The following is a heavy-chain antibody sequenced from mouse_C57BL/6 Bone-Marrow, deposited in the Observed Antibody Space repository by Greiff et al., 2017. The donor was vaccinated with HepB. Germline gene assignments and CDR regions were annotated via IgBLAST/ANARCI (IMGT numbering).Heavy chain of an antibody. D-gene: IGHD1-1*01. Sequence: QVQLQQPGAELVKPGASVKMSCKASGYTFTSYWITWVKQRPGQGLEWIGDIYPGSGSTNYNEKFKSKATLTVDTSSSTAYMQLSSLTSEDSAVYYGARRAYYGSSYDAMDDWGQGTSVTVSS. CDR2: IYPGSGST. CDR1: GYTFTSYW. J-gene: IGHJ4*01. CDR3: ARRAYYGSSYDAMDD. V-gene: IGHV1-55*01.